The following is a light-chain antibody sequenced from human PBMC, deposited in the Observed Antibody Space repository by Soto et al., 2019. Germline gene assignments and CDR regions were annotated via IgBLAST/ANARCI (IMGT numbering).Light chain of an antibody. CDR3: LVWVDSLKGYV. CDR1: SSNIGSST. V-gene: IGLV1-44*01. J-gene: IGLJ1*01. Sequence: QSVLTQPPSASGTPGQRVTISCSGSSSNIGSSTVNWYQHLPGTAPKLLIYSNSQRPSGVPDRFSGSKSGTSASLAISGLRSDDEADYYCLVWVDSLKGYVFGTGTKVTVL. CDR2: SNS.